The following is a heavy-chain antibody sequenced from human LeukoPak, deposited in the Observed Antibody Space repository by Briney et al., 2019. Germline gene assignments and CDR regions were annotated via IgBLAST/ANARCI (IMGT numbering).Heavy chain of an antibody. CDR3: ARGPSDIVVVPAAIFYYYMDV. CDR2: LNSSICYI. Sequence: PGGSLRLSCAASGFTFSSYSMNWVRPAPGKGLEWVSFLNSSICYIYYADSVKGRFTISRDNAKNSLYLQMNSLRAEDTAVYYCARGPSDIVVVPAAIFYYYMDVWGKGTTVTVSS. J-gene: IGHJ6*03. D-gene: IGHD2-2*02. CDR1: GFTFSSYS. V-gene: IGHV3-21*01.